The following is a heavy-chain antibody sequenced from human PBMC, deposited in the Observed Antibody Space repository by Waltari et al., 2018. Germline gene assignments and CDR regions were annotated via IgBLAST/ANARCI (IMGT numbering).Heavy chain of an antibody. CDR1: GGAMRSSY. D-gene: IGHD3-3*01. CDR2: ISTGGTT. CDR3: ARERDFWSGYPDAFDI. V-gene: IGHV4-4*07. J-gene: IGHJ3*02. Sequence: QVQLQESGPGLVKPSETLSLTCNVSGGAMRSSYWSWIRQAAGKGMEWIGLISTGGTTNYNPYFKSRLIMSVDTSRNQFSLTLRFVTAADTATYFCARERDFWSGYPDAFDIWGQGIQVTVSS.